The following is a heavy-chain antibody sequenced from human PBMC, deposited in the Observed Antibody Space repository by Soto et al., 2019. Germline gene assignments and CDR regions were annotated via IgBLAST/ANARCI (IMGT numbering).Heavy chain of an antibody. D-gene: IGHD3-10*01. CDR2: INPSDATT. V-gene: IGHV1-46*01. J-gene: IGHJ4*02. Sequence: ASVKVSCKASGYTFIDYYMQWVRQAPGQGLEWMGIINPSDATTFYAQKFQGRVTVTRDTSTDTVSMELSSLRSEDTAVYYCARWGRPPRVRGQLDYWGQGTLVTVSS. CDR1: GYTFIDYY. CDR3: ARWGRPPRVRGQLDY.